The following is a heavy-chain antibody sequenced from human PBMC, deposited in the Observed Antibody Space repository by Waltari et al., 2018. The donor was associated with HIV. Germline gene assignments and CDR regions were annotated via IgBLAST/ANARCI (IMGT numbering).Heavy chain of an antibody. V-gene: IGHV4-34*02. CDR2: VNHSAHT. CDR3: ARGLSGSTFRKNFEIFDF. D-gene: IGHD3-3*01. CDR1: GGSFSNYN. J-gene: IGHJ4*02. Sequence: QVQLQQWGAGLLKPSETLSLTCAVYGGSFSNYNWIWVRQPPGQGLEWIGEVNHSAHTNYNPSLESRVTISVDTSKNQFFLKLNSVTAADTAVYYCARGLSGSTFRKNFEIFDFWGQGTQVTVSS.